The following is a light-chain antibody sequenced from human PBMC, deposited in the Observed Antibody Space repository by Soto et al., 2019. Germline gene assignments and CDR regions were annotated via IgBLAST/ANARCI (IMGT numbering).Light chain of an antibody. CDR1: QSVSSN. V-gene: IGKV3-15*01. CDR2: GAS. Sequence: DIVMTQSPATLSVSPGERATLSCRASQSVSSNLAWYQQKPGQAPRLLIYGASTRAAGIPARFSGSGSGTEFTLTISSLQSEDFAIYYCQQYQNLWTFGQGTKVDIK. J-gene: IGKJ1*01. CDR3: QQYQNLWT.